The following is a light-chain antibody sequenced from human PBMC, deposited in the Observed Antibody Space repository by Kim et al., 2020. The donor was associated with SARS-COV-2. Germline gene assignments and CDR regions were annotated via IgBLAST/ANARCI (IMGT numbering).Light chain of an antibody. CDR3: ASWDDSLTARV. CDR1: SSNIGSHY. Sequence: ELTQPPSASGTPGQRVTISCSGSSSNIGSHYVYWYQQLPGTAPKVLIYRTNQRPSGVPDRFSASKSGTSASLAINGLRSEDEADYYCASWDDSLTARVFGGGTQLTVL. CDR2: RTN. J-gene: IGLJ7*01. V-gene: IGLV1-47*01.